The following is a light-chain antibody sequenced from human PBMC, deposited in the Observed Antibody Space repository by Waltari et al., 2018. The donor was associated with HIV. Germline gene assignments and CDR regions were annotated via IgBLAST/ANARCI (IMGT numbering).Light chain of an antibody. V-gene: IGKV1-27*01. J-gene: IGKJ2*01. CDR2: GAA. CDR3: QKYERAPYT. CDR1: QDISSS. Sequence: DIQVTQSPSSLTVSIGDRVTITCRATQDISSSLSWSQHKPVTPHQLLMYGAATLQSGVPSRFRGSGSGTDFTLTITSLQSEDIGIYYCQKYERAPYTLGQGNRLEI.